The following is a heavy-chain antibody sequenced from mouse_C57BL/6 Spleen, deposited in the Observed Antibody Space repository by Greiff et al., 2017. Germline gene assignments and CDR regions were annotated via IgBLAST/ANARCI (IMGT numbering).Heavy chain of an antibody. J-gene: IGHJ2*01. CDR3: ARAYYGSSFFYFDY. D-gene: IGHD1-1*01. V-gene: IGHV1-78*01. CDR2: IYPRDGST. Sequence: VQLQQSDAELVKPGASVKISCKVSGYTFTDHTIHWMKQRPEQGLEWIGYIYPRDGSTKYNEKFKGKATLTADKASSTAYMQLNSLTSEDSAVYVCARAYYGSSFFYFDYWGQGTTLTVSS. CDR1: GYTFTDHT.